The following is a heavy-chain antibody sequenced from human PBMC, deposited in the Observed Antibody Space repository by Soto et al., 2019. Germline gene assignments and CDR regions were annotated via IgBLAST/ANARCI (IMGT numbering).Heavy chain of an antibody. J-gene: IGHJ4*02. CDR3: AKAEVWLRSPLGY. D-gene: IGHD5-12*01. Sequence: GGSLSLSCAASGFTFSSYAMSWVRQVPGKGLEWVSAISGSGGSTDYADSVKGRFTISRDNSKNTLYLQMNSLRAEDTAVYYCAKAEVWLRSPLGYWGQGTLVTVSS. CDR1: GFTFSSYA. V-gene: IGHV3-23*01. CDR2: ISGSGGST.